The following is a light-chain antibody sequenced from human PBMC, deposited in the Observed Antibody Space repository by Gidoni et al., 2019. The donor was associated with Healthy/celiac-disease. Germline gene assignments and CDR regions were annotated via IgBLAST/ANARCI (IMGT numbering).Light chain of an antibody. CDR1: STDVGGYNS. V-gene: IGLV2-8*01. CDR2: TVS. CDR3: SSYAGSTL. J-gene: IGLJ2*01. Sequence: QSALTQPPSASGSPGQSVTTSCTGTSTDVGGYNSVSWYQQHPGKAPKLMISTVSKRPSGVPDRFSGSKSGNTASLTVAGLQAEEEAYYYCSSYAGSTLFGGGTKLTVL.